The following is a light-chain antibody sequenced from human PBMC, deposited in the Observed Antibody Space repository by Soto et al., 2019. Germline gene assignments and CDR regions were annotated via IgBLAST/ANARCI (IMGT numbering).Light chain of an antibody. Sequence: QSVLTQPASVSGSPGQSNTISCTGTSSDVGGYNYVSWYQQPPGKAPKLMIYDVSDRPSGVSNRFSGSKSGNTASLTISGLQSEDEADYYCSSYTGSRTYVFGTGTKLTVL. CDR1: SSDVGGYNY. V-gene: IGLV2-14*01. J-gene: IGLJ1*01. CDR2: DVS. CDR3: SSYTGSRTYV.